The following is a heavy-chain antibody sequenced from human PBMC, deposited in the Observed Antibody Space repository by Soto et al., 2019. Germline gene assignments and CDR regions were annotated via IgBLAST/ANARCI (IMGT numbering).Heavy chain of an antibody. Sequence: QITLKESGPPLVKPTQTLTLTCTFSGFSLSTSGVGVGWIRQRPGKALEWLGLIYWDDDKRYRPTLKSRLTITKDTSKSQVVFTMTTMSPMAAATSSFAHVYGVYDDFDYWGQGTLVTVSS. CDR1: GFSLSTSGVG. CDR3: AHVYGVYDDFDY. V-gene: IGHV2-5*02. J-gene: IGHJ4*02. CDR2: IYWDDDK. D-gene: IGHD5-12*01.